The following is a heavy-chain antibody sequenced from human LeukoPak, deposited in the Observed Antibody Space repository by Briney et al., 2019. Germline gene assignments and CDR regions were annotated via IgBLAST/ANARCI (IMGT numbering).Heavy chain of an antibody. J-gene: IGHJ2*01. CDR2: ISAYNGNT. CDR3: ARDTVRYCSGGSCYGGGH. CDR1: GYTFTSYG. V-gene: IGHV1-18*01. D-gene: IGHD2-15*01. Sequence: ASVKVSCKASGYTFTSYGISWVRQAPGQGLEWMGWISAYNGNTNYAQKLQGRVTMTTDTSTSTAYMELRSLRSDDTAVYYCARDTVRYCSGGSCYGGGHWGRGTLVTVSS.